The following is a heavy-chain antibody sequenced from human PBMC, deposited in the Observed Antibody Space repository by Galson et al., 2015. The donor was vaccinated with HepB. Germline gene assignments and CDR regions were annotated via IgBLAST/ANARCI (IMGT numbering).Heavy chain of an antibody. Sequence: SVKVSCKASGGTFSSYTISWVRQAPGQGLEWMGRIIPILGIANYAQKFQGRVTITADKSTSTAYMELSSLRSEDTAVYYCARLNDYGDYRVDYWGQGTLVTVSS. J-gene: IGHJ4*02. D-gene: IGHD4-17*01. CDR2: IIPILGIA. V-gene: IGHV1-69*02. CDR1: GGTFSSYT. CDR3: ARLNDYGDYRVDY.